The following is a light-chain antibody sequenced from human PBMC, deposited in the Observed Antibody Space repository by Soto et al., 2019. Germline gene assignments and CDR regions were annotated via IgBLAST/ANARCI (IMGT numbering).Light chain of an antibody. CDR2: GAS. Sequence: DIVMTPSPAALSVSPRGRATLXCRASQSISDTLALYEQKPGQTPSRVIYGASTWGTGVPPRFTGSGSGTEFTLTISNLQSEDFAVYYCQQYHAWPITVGQGTRLENK. J-gene: IGKJ5*01. CDR3: QQYHAWPIT. V-gene: IGKV3D-15*01. CDR1: QSISDT.